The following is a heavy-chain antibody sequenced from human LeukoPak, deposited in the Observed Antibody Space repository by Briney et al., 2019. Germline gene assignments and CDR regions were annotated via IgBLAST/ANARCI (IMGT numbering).Heavy chain of an antibody. CDR2: IYPGDSDS. Sequence: GESLKISCQGPGSSFTNYWIGWVRQMPGKGLEWMGIIYPGDSDSGYSPSFQGQVTISADKSISTTYLQWSSLKASDTAIYYCARLFSTTLWYFDLWGRGTLVTVSS. J-gene: IGHJ2*01. CDR3: ARLFSTTLWYFDL. V-gene: IGHV5-51*01. CDR1: GSSFTNYW. D-gene: IGHD2-2*01.